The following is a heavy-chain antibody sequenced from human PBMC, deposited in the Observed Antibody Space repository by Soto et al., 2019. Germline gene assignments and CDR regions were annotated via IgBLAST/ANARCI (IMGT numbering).Heavy chain of an antibody. CDR2: ISSSSSYI. Sequence: EVQLVESRGGLVKPGGTLRLACAAAGFTFSNYSMNWVRQAPGKGLEWVSSISSSSSYIYYADSVKGRFTISRDNAKNSLYLQMNSLRAEDTAVYYCARGPSERLFLRSYYYGMDVCGQGTTVTVSS. CDR1: GFTFSNYS. J-gene: IGHJ6*02. CDR3: ARGPSERLFLRSYYYGMDV. V-gene: IGHV3-21*01.